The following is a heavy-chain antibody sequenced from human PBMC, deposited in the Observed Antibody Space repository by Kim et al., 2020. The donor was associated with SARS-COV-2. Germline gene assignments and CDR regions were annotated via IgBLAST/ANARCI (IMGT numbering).Heavy chain of an antibody. V-gene: IGHV1-46*01. D-gene: IGHD3-9*01. J-gene: IGHJ4*02. Sequence: AKKFPGRVTMTRDTSTSTVYMELSSLRSEDTAVYYCARGAVLRYFDWFDYWGQGTLVTVSS. CDR3: ARGAVLRYFDWFDY.